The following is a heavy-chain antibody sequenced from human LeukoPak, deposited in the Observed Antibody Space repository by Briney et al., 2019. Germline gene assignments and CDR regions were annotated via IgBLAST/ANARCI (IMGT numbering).Heavy chain of an antibody. CDR2: IIPIFHTS. J-gene: IGHJ4*02. V-gene: IGHV1-69*06. CDR1: GGIFSTYG. Sequence: ASVKVSCKASGGIFSTYGFHWVRQAPGQGLEWLGGIIPIFHTSHYARKFQDRVMISADKSTSTVYMELSSLRSEDTAVYYCARDPLGHCSSSNCYTRMEFDYWGQGTLVTVSS. CDR3: ARDPLGHCSSSNCYTRMEFDY. D-gene: IGHD2-2*02.